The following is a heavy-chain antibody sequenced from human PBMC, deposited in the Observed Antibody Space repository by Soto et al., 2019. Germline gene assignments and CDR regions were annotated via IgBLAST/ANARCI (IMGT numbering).Heavy chain of an antibody. Sequence: PSETLSLTCAVSGDSISSSYWWSWVRQPPGKGLEWIGEIYHSGSTNYNPSLKSRVTMSVDKSKNQFSLKLSSVTAADTAVYYGARVTPFDYWGQGTLVTVSS. V-gene: IGHV4-4*02. CDR3: ARVTPFDY. CDR2: IYHSGST. CDR1: GDSISSSYW. J-gene: IGHJ4*02. D-gene: IGHD2-21*02.